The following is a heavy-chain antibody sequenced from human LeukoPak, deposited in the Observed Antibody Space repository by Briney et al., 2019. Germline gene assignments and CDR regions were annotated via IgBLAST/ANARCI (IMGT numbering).Heavy chain of an antibody. CDR1: GFTFSSYW. CDR3: ARRGTSSSWAYLDY. CDR2: IKQDGSEK. V-gene: IGHV3-7*05. Sequence: GGSLRLSCAASGFTFSSYWMTWVRQAPGKGLEWVAKIKQDGSEKYYVDSVKGRFTISRDNAKNSLYLQMNSLGAEDTAVYYCARRGTSSSWAYLDYWGQGTLVTVSS. D-gene: IGHD6-13*01. J-gene: IGHJ4*02.